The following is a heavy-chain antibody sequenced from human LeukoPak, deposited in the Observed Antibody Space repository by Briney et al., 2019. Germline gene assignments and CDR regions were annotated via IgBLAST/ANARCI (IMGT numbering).Heavy chain of an antibody. CDR2: IIPRFATT. CDR1: GGSFSNFA. V-gene: IGHV1-69*13. Sequence: SVTVSCKASGGSFSNFAISWVRQAPGQGLGWMGQIIPRFATTNYAQKFQGRVTLIADESADTAYMELSSLRSEDTAVYYCVREGYSMVRGRLTSWFDPWGQGTLVTVSS. J-gene: IGHJ5*02. D-gene: IGHD3-10*01. CDR3: VREGYSMVRGRLTSWFDP.